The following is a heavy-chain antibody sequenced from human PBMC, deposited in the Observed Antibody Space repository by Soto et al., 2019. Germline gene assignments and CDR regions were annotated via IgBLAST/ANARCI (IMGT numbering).Heavy chain of an antibody. J-gene: IGHJ3*01. CDR1: GGSISSSSYY. D-gene: IGHD2-21*02. V-gene: IGHV4-61*01. Sequence: SETLSLTCTVSGGSISSSSYYWSWIRQPQGKGLEWIGYIYTTGNINYNPSLKSRVTISVDTSKNQFSLKLSSVTAADTAVYYCALRGTYCGGDCYAFDVWGQGTMVTV. CDR2: IYTTGNI. CDR3: ALRGTYCGGDCYAFDV.